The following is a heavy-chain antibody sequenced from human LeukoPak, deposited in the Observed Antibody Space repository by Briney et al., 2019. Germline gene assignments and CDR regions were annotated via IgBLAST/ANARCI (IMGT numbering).Heavy chain of an antibody. J-gene: IGHJ3*02. CDR1: GGSIGSGSYY. V-gene: IGHV4-61*02. Sequence: KTSQTLSLTXTVSGGSIGSGSYYWSWIRQPAGKGLEWIGRIYTSGSTNYNPSPKGRVTIAVDTYKTQFSLKLTPVTAADTAVYYCARDLGRDGYNSMVILFRHPDAFDIWGQGTMVTVSS. CDR2: IYTSGST. D-gene: IGHD5-24*01. CDR3: ARDLGRDGYNSMVILFRHPDAFDI.